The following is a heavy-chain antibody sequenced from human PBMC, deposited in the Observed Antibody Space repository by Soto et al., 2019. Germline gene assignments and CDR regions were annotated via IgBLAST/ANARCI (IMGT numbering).Heavy chain of an antibody. D-gene: IGHD1-1*01. J-gene: IGHJ4*02. CDR2: ISAHNGNT. Sequence: QVHLVQSGAEVKKPGASVKVSCKGSGYTFTSYGITWVRQAPGQGLEWMGWISAHNGNTNYAQKFQGRVTVTRDTSTSTAYMELRRLSSADAAVSYCARGRYGDYWGQGALVTVSS. CDR1: GYTFTSYG. V-gene: IGHV1-18*01. CDR3: ARGRYGDY.